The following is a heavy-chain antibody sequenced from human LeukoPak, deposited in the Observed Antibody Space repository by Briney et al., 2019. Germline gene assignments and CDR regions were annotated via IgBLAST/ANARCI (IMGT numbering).Heavy chain of an antibody. CDR1: GDFLSSGDYY. CDR3: ARGLGWKVTPMGLFYVDV. CDR2: IYYSGST. J-gene: IGHJ6*03. V-gene: IGHV4-39*01. D-gene: IGHD1-1*01. Sequence: SETLSLTCTVSGDFLSSGDYYWGWIRQSPGKGLTWIGSIYYSGSTLYNASFESRVTMSVDTSKNQFSLKLRSVTAADTAVYYCARGLGWKVTPMGLFYVDVWGEGATVTVSS.